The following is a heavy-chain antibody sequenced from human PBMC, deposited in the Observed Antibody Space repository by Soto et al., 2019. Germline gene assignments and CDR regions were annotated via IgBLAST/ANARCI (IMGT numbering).Heavy chain of an antibody. CDR3: ARDSLNPWFFDL. CDR1: GFTFSSYG. V-gene: IGHV3-33*01. Sequence: QVQLVESGGGVVQPGRSLRLSCAASGFTFSSYGMHWVRQAPGKGLEWLAVIWYDGSNKFYADSVKGRFTFSRDNSKNTLYLQMNSLRADDTAVYYCARDSLNPWFFDLCGRGTLVTVSS. D-gene: IGHD3-16*02. CDR2: IWYDGSNK. J-gene: IGHJ2*01.